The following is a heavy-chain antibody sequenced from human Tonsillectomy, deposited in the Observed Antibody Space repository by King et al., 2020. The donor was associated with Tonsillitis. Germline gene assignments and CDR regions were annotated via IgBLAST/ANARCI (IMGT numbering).Heavy chain of an antibody. CDR2: ITDAGGRT. J-gene: IGHJ3*02. Sequence: VQLVQSGGGFVQPGGSLRLSCVASGFTFSRFAMSWVRQAPGKGLEWVSAITDAGGRTYYADSAKGRFTISRDNSKNTLYLQLNSLRAEDTAVYYCAKDGTFYGPNAFDTWGQGTLVAVSS. CDR1: GFTFSRFA. CDR3: AKDGTFYGPNAFDT. D-gene: IGHD2/OR15-2a*01. V-gene: IGHV3-23*04.